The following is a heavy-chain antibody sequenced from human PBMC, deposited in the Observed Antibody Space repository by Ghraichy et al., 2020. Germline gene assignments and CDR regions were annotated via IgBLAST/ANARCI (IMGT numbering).Heavy chain of an antibody. V-gene: IGHV4-4*07. CDR2: IYPSGST. Sequence: SETLSLTCTVSGGSISSYYWSWIRQPAGKGLEWIGRIYPSGSTNYSPSLKSRVTMSGDTSKNQFSLRLSSVTAADTAVYYCVRERVADYRLIHDYWGQGTLVTVSS. D-gene: IGHD6-19*01. CDR1: GGSISSYY. CDR3: VRERVADYRLIHDY. J-gene: IGHJ4*02.